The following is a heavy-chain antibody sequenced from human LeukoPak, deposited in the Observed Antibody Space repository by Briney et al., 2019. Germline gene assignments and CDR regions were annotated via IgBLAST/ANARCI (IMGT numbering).Heavy chain of an antibody. J-gene: IGHJ4*02. D-gene: IGHD6-19*01. CDR2: INPNSGGT. CDR3: ARDAVDIAVAGTFDY. V-gene: IGHV1-2*02. CDR1: GYTFTGYY. Sequence: ASVKVSCKASGYTFTGYYMHWVRHAPGQGLEWMVGINPNSGGTNYAQKFQGRVTMTRDTSISTAYMELSRLRSDDTAVYYCARDAVDIAVAGTFDYWGQGTLVTVSS.